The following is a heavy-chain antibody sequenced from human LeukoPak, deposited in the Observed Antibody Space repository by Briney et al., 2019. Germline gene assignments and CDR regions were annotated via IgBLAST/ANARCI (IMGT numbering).Heavy chain of an antibody. Sequence: TGGSLRLSCAASGFTFSSYGMSWVRQAPGKGLEWVSAISGSGGSTYYADSVKGRFTISRDNSKNTLYLQINSLRAEDAAIYYCAKDGKTRNWNYFQAKPVYWGQGTLVTVSS. CDR3: AKDGKTRNWNYFQAKPVY. CDR2: ISGSGGST. V-gene: IGHV3-23*01. J-gene: IGHJ4*02. D-gene: IGHD1-7*01. CDR1: GFTFSSYG.